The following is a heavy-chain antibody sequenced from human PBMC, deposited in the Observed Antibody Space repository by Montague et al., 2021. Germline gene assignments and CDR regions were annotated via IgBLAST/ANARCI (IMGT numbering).Heavy chain of an antibody. CDR3: ARNPAYGALDY. CDR1: GLISSHSW. J-gene: IGHJ4*02. CDR2: VNPDGSQV. D-gene: IGHD4/OR15-4a*01. Sequence: SLRLSCAASGLISSHSWMAWVRLPPGKGLEWVAGVNPDGSQVGYVESVKGRFTVSKDNAKNSLFLQMNSLRGDDTALYYCARNPAYGALDYWGQGTRVTVSS. V-gene: IGHV3-7*03.